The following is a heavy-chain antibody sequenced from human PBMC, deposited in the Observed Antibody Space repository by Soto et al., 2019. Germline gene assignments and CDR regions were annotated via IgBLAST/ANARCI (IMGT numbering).Heavy chain of an antibody. J-gene: IGHJ4*02. V-gene: IGHV4-61*01. D-gene: IGHD6-19*01. CDR3: ARDGAVAGRYYFDY. Sequence: SETLSLTCTVSGGSVSSGSYYWSWIRQPPGKGLEWIGYIYYSGSTNYNPSLKSRVTISVDTSKNQFSLKLSSVTAADTAVYYCARDGAVAGRYYFDYWGQGTLVTVSS. CDR1: GGSVSSGSYY. CDR2: IYYSGST.